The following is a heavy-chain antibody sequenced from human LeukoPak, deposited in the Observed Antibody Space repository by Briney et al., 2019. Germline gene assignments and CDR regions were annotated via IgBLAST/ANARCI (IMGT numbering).Heavy chain of an antibody. CDR3: ARMVISSYYFDY. V-gene: IGHV2-70*04. J-gene: IGHJ4*02. D-gene: IGHD3-16*02. Sequence: SGPTLVNPTQTLTLTWTFSGFSLSTSGMRVSWIRQPPGKALEWLARIDWDDDKFYSTSLKTRLTISKDTSKNQVVLTMTNMDPVDTATYYCARMVISSYYFDYWGQGTLVTVSS. CDR2: IDWDDDK. CDR1: GFSLSTSGMR.